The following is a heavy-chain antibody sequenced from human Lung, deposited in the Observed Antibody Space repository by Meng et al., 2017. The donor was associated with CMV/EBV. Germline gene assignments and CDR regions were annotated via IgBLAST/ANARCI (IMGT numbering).Heavy chain of an antibody. V-gene: IGHV4-34*01. CDR2: INHSGST. CDR1: FSGDY. D-gene: IGHD2-15*01. J-gene: IGHJ5*02. Sequence: FSGDYWGWIRQPPGKGLEWIGEINHSGSTNYNPSLKSRVTISVDTSKNQFSLKLSSVTAADTAVYYCARATLYCSGGSCYTNWFDPWGQGTLVTVSS. CDR3: ARATLYCSGGSCYTNWFDP.